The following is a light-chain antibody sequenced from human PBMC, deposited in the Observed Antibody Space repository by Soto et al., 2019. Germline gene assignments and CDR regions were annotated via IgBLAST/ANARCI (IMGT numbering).Light chain of an antibody. CDR2: EAA. Sequence: EIVLTQSPGTLSLSPGERATLSCRASQSVSSSYLAWYQQKPGQAPRLLMYEAASRATGIPGRFSGSGSGTDFTLTISRLEPEDFAVYYCQQYVSSPWTFGQGTKVDIK. CDR1: QSVSSSY. V-gene: IGKV3-20*01. J-gene: IGKJ1*01. CDR3: QQYVSSPWT.